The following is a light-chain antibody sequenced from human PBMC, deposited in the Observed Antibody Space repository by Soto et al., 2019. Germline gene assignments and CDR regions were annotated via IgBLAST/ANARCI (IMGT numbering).Light chain of an antibody. CDR1: QSISSY. Sequence: MVLTQSPATLSLSPGERATLSCRASQSISSYLAWYQQKPGQAPRLLIYDASNRATGVPARFSGSGSGTDFTLTISSLETEDFAVYYCQHGTSRYTFGQGTKVDIK. CDR3: QHGTSRYT. CDR2: DAS. V-gene: IGKV3-11*01. J-gene: IGKJ2*01.